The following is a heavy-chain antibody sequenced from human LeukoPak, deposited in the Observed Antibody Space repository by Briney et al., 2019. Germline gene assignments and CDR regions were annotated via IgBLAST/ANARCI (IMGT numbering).Heavy chain of an antibody. V-gene: IGHV3-30*18. Sequence: GGSLRLSRAASGFTFSSYGMHWVRQAPGKGLEWVAVISYDGSNKYYADSVKGRFTISRDNSKNTLYLQMNSLRAEDTAVYYCAKGFAYYYDSSGYQIDYWGQGTLVTVSS. J-gene: IGHJ4*02. CDR3: AKGFAYYYDSSGYQIDY. CDR2: ISYDGSNK. D-gene: IGHD3-22*01. CDR1: GFTFSSYG.